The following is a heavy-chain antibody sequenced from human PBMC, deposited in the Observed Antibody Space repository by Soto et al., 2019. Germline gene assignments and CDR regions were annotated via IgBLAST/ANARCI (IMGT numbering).Heavy chain of an antibody. V-gene: IGHV3-23*01. Sequence: GGSLSLSCAASGFTFSSYAMSWVRQAPGKGLEWVSAISGRGGSTYYADSVKGRFTISRDNSKNTLYLQMNSLRAEDTAVYYCVKEAPYDFWSGYYPAGHWGQGTLVTVS. D-gene: IGHD3-3*01. CDR1: GFTFSSYA. CDR2: ISGRGGST. CDR3: VKEAPYDFWSGYYPAGH. J-gene: IGHJ4*02.